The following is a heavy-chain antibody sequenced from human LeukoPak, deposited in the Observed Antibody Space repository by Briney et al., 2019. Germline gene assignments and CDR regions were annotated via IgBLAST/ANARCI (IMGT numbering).Heavy chain of an antibody. J-gene: IGHJ5*02. Sequence: GGSLRLSCAASGFTFSSYAMHWVRQAPGKGLEWVAVISYDGSNKYYADSVKGRFTISRDNSKNTLYLQMNGLRAEDTAVYYCARDSSSWYENWFDPWGQGTLVTVSS. V-gene: IGHV3-30-3*01. CDR2: ISYDGSNK. CDR3: ARDSSSWYENWFDP. D-gene: IGHD6-13*01. CDR1: GFTFSSYA.